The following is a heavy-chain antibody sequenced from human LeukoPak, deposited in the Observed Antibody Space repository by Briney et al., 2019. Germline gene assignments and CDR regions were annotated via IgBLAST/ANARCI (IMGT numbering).Heavy chain of an antibody. CDR2: INPNSGGT. J-gene: IGHJ4*02. Sequence: ASVKVSCKASGYTFTGYYMHWVRQAPGQGLEWMGWINPNSGGTNYAQKFQGRVTMTRNTSISTAYMELSSLRSEDTAVYYCARAGGYCGRISCPYYFDYWGQGSLVAVSS. CDR1: GYTFTGYY. V-gene: IGHV1-2*02. D-gene: IGHD2-15*01. CDR3: ARAGGYCGRISCPYYFDY.